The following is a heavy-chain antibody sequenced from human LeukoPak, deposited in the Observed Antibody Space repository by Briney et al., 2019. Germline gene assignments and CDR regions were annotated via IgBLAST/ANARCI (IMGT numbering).Heavy chain of an antibody. D-gene: IGHD1-26*01. CDR1: GGSFSGYY. J-gene: IGHJ4*02. Sequence: SETLSLTCAVYGGSFSGYYWSWIRQPPGKGLEWIGEINHSGSTNYNPSLKSRVTISVDTSKNQFSLKLSSVTAADTAVYYCASDPTSGNFDYWGQGTLVTVSS. V-gene: IGHV4-34*01. CDR2: INHSGST. CDR3: ASDPTSGNFDY.